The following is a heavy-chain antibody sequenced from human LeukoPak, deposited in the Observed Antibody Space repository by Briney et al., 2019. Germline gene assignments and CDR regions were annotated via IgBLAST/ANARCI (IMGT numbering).Heavy chain of an antibody. CDR2: INPNSSAT. V-gene: IGHV1-2*02. CDR1: GDTFTGYY. D-gene: IGHD3-10*01. CDR3: ARDSMVRGVINWFDP. J-gene: IGHJ5*02. Sequence: ASVKVSCKASGDTFTGYYVHWVRQVPGQGLEWMGWINPNSSATNFPQKFQGRVTLTRDTSITTAYMELSRLRSDDTAVYYCARDSMVRGVINWFDPSGQGTLVTVSS.